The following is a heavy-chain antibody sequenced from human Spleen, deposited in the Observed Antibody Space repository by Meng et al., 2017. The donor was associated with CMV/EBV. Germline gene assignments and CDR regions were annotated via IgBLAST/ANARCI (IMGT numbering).Heavy chain of an antibody. D-gene: IGHD3-3*01. J-gene: IGHJ6*02. CDR2: ISWNSVTI. CDR3: VKGGLRFLEWCWYPV. Sequence: GGSLRLSWAASGFTFDVYAMHWVRQRPGKGLEWVSGISWNSVTIGYADSVKGRFTISRDNAKNSLYLRMSSLRPEDTALYYCVKGGLRFLEWCWYPVWGQGTTVTVS. CDR1: GFTFDVYA. V-gene: IGHV3-9*01.